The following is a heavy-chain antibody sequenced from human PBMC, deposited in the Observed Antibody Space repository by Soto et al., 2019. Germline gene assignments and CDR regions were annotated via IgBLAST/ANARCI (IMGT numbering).Heavy chain of an antibody. J-gene: IGHJ4*02. V-gene: IGHV1-3*01. CDR3: AREASGGYDYFDY. Sequence: GASVKVSCKASGYTFTTYAMHWVRQAPGQRLEWMGWINAGNDNKQYSLKFQGRVTITRDTSATTAYMELSRLRSEDTAVYYCAREASGGYDYFDYWGQGTLVTVSS. CDR2: INAGNDNK. CDR1: GYTFTTYA. D-gene: IGHD5-12*01.